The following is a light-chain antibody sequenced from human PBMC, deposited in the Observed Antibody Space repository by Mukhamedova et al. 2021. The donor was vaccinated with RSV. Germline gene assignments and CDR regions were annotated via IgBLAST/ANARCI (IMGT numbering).Light chain of an antibody. CDR2: KAS. CDR3: QQYNSYPLT. Sequence: WYQRRVHGKAPKLLIYKASSLESGVPSRFSGSGSGTEFTLTISSLQPDDFATYYCQQYNSYPLTFGGGTKLEIK. V-gene: IGKV1-5*03. J-gene: IGKJ4*01.